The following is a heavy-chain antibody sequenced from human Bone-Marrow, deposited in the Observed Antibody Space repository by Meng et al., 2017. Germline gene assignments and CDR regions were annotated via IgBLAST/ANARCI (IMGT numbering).Heavy chain of an antibody. V-gene: IGHV4-4*02. CDR3: ARGQYFSWWELLPAFWFDP. J-gene: IGHJ5*02. CDR1: GGTISGSNW. D-gene: IGHD1-26*01. CDR2: IYHSGST. Sequence: QLQSSCPGLVNPAGTLSLTCAVAGGTISGSNWWSWGRRPPGKGLEWNGEIYHSGSTNYNPSHKSRVTISVDKSKNQFSLKLSSVTAADTAVYYCARGQYFSWWELLPAFWFDPWGQGTLVTVSS.